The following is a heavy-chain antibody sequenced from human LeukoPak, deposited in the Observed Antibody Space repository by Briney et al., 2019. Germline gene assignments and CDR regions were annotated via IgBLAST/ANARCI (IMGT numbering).Heavy chain of an antibody. Sequence: GGSLRLSCAASGFTFSSYAMSWVRQAPGKGLEWVSAISGSGGSTYYADSVRGRFTISRDNSKNTLYLQMNSLRAEDTAVYYCAKDGMATKNTPFDYWGQGTLVTVSS. CDR2: ISGSGGST. V-gene: IGHV3-23*01. CDR1: GFTFSSYA. CDR3: AKDGMATKNTPFDY. J-gene: IGHJ4*02. D-gene: IGHD5-24*01.